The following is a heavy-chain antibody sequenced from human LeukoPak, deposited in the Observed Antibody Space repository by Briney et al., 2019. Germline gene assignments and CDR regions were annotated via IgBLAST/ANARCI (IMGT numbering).Heavy chain of an antibody. V-gene: IGHV4-31*03. CDR2: IYYSGST. J-gene: IGHJ4*02. Sequence: PSETLSLTCTVSGGSISSGGYYWSWIRQHPGKGLEWIGYIYYSGSTYYNPSLKSRVTISVDTSKNQFSLKLSSVTAADTAVYYCARGQWLVRDFDYWGQGTLVTVYS. CDR1: GGSISSGGYY. D-gene: IGHD6-19*01. CDR3: ARGQWLVRDFDY.